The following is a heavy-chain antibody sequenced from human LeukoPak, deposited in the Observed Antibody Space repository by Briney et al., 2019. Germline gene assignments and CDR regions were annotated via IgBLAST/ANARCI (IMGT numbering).Heavy chain of an antibody. CDR1: GFDFSSYS. D-gene: IGHD2-2*01. CDR3: ARGYGILGLVVVPAAIVSGMDV. CDR2: ISPWSDYI. J-gene: IGHJ6*02. Sequence: GGSLRLSCAASGFDFSSYSMNWVRQAPGKGPEWVSAISPWSDYIYYVDSVKGRSTISRDYAKNSLYLQMNSLRAEDTAVYYCARGYGILGLVVVPAAIVSGMDVWGQGTTVTVSS. V-gene: IGHV3-21*01.